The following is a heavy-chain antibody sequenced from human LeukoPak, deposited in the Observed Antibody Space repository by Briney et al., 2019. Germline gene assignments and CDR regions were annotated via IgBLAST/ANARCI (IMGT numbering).Heavy chain of an antibody. CDR3: AKDRAGIVVVTAMGNFQH. CDR1: GFTFSSYA. D-gene: IGHD2-21*02. Sequence: GGSLRLSCAASGFTFSSYAMSWVRQAPGKGLEWVSAISGSGGSTYYADSVKGRFTISRDNSKNTLYLQMNSLRAEDTAVYYCAKDRAGIVVVTAMGNFQHWGQGTLVTVSS. J-gene: IGHJ1*01. V-gene: IGHV3-23*01. CDR2: ISGSGGST.